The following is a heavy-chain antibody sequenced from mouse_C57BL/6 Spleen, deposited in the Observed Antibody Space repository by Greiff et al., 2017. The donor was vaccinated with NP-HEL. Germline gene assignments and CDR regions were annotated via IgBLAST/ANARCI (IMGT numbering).Heavy chain of an antibody. CDR1: GFTFSSYG. CDR2: ISSGGSYT. CDR3: ARDHGSSYDWYFDV. D-gene: IGHD1-1*01. V-gene: IGHV5-6*01. Sequence: EVMLVESGGDLVKPGGSLKLSCAASGFTFSSYGMSWVRQTPDKRLEWVATISSGGSYTYYPDSVKGRFTISRDNAKNTLYLQMSSLKSEDTAMYYCARDHGSSYDWYFDVWGTGTTVTVSS. J-gene: IGHJ1*03.